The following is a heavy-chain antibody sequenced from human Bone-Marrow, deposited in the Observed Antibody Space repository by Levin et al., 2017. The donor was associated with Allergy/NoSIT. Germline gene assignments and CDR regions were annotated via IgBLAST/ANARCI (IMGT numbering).Heavy chain of an antibody. CDR3: AKDLNNYDILTGPKGGFDY. D-gene: IGHD3-9*01. CDR1: GFTFSSYG. CDR2: ISYDGSNK. Sequence: GGSLRLSCAASGFTFSSYGMHWVRQAPGKGLEWVAVISYDGSNKYYADSVKGRFTISRDNSKNTLYLQMNSLRAEDTAVYYCAKDLNNYDILTGPKGGFDYWGQGTLVTVSS. V-gene: IGHV3-30*18. J-gene: IGHJ4*02.